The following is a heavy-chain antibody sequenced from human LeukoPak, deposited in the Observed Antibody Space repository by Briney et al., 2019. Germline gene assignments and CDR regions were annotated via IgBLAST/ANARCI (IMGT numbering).Heavy chain of an antibody. J-gene: IGHJ3*01. Sequence: GGSLRLSCAASGFTFITSAMTWVRQAPGKGLEWVSTISGSGGSTYYADYLNGRFTISRDNSKNTLFLHMIRLRAEDTAVYYCAKARPELLLNALDVWAKGQWSPSLQ. CDR3: AKARPELLLNALDV. CDR1: GFTFITSA. V-gene: IGHV3-23*01. CDR2: ISGSGGST. D-gene: IGHD2-21*01.